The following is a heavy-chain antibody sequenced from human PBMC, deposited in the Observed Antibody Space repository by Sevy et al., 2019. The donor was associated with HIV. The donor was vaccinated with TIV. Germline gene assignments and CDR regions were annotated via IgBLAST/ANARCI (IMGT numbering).Heavy chain of an antibody. CDR2: INHTGST. J-gene: IGHJ4*02. CDR1: GTSFSSDS. CDR3: ARWRGTRVPMIVVVATGYFDH. Sequence: SETLSLTCTVSGTSFSSDSWTWIRQSPGKGLEWIGEINHTGSTNYNPSLKSRVTISVDTSKNQFSLKLTSVTAADTAIYYCARWRGTRVPMIVVVATGYFDHWGQGTLVTVSS. D-gene: IGHD3-22*01. V-gene: IGHV4-34*01.